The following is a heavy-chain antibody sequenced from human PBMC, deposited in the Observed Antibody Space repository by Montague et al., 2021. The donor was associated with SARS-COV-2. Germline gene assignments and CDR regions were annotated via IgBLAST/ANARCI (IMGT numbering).Heavy chain of an antibody. Sequence: SETLSLTCTVSGGSISSSSYYWGWIRQPPGKGLEWFGKYFYSGSTFYTPSLRSRVTMSVATSKNQFSLKLSSVTAADTAVYYCARDGGTVITFLCVGYLRGGLNWFDPWGQGTLVTVSS. D-gene: IGHD3-16*01. CDR3: ARDGGTVITFLCVGYLRGGLNWFDP. V-gene: IGHV4-39*07. CDR2: YFYSGST. J-gene: IGHJ5*02. CDR1: GGSISSSSYY.